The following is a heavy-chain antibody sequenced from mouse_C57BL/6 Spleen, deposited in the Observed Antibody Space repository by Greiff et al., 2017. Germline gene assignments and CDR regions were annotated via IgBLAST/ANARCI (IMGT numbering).Heavy chain of an antibody. CDR2: IDPSDSYT. CDR1: GYTFTSYW. J-gene: IGHJ2*01. V-gene: IGHV1-69*01. D-gene: IGHD1-1*01. Sequence: VQLQQPGAELVMPGASVKLSCKASGYTFTSYWMHWVKQRPGQGLEWIGEIDPSDSYTTYNQKFKGKSTLTVDKSSSTAYMQLSSLTSEDSAVYYCASGLITKPEGYYFDYWGQGTTLTVSS. CDR3: ASGLITKPEGYYFDY.